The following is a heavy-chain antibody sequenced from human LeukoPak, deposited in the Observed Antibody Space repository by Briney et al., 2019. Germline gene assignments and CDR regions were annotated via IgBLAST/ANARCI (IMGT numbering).Heavy chain of an antibody. D-gene: IGHD1-7*01. CDR3: VRDGGGTTPYDC. Sequence: PGGSLRLSCAASGFTLSDYWMNRVRQVPGKGPVWVSHISPDGRNIAYADSVKGRFTISRDSAKNTLYLQMNSLRVEDTAVYYCVRDGGGTTPYDCWGQGSLVTVSS. CDR2: ISPDGRNI. J-gene: IGHJ4*02. CDR1: GFTLSDYW. V-gene: IGHV3-74*01.